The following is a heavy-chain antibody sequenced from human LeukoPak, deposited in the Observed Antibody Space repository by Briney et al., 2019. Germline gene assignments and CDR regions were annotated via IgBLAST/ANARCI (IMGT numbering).Heavy chain of an antibody. Sequence: PVGCLRLSCAASGFTFSSYSMNWVRQAPGKGLEWVSSISISSRYIYYADSVKGRFTISRDNAKNSLYLQMNSLRAEDTAVYYCARDTPYYYDSSGYYSVDYWGQGTLVTVSS. J-gene: IGHJ4*02. CDR1: GFTFSSYS. CDR2: ISISSRYI. V-gene: IGHV3-21*01. CDR3: ARDTPYYYDSSGYYSVDY. D-gene: IGHD3-22*01.